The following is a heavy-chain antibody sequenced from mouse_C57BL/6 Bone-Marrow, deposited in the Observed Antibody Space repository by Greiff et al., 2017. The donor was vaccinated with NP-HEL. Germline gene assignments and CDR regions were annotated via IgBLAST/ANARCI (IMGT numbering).Heavy chain of an antibody. CDR2: INYDGSST. CDR1: GFTFSDYY. V-gene: IGHV5-16*01. D-gene: IGHD3-3*01. Sequence: EVKLMESEGGLVQPGSSMKLSCTASGFTFSDYYMAWVRQVPEKGLEWVANINYDGSSTYYLDSLKSRFIISRDNAKNILYLQMSSLKSEDTATYYCARAGPRGFAYWGQGTLVTVSA. J-gene: IGHJ3*01. CDR3: ARAGPRGFAY.